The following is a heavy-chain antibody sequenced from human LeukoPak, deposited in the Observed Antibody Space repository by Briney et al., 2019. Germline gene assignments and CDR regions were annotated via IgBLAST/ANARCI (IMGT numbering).Heavy chain of an antibody. J-gene: IGHJ5*02. Sequence: SETLSLTCTVSGGSISGYYWSWVRQPPGKGLEWIGYIYDSGTTSYNPSLKSRVTISEDTSKNQFSLKLTSVTAADTAVYYCAKKVESKWFDPWGQGTLVTVSS. D-gene: IGHD1-1*01. V-gene: IGHV4-59*01. CDR1: GGSISGYY. CDR2: IYDSGTT. CDR3: AKKVESKWFDP.